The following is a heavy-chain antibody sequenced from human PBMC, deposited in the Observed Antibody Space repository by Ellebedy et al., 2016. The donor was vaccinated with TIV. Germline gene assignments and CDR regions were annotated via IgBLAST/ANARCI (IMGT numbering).Heavy chain of an antibody. J-gene: IGHJ6*03. CDR1: GFTFSSYA. CDR2: ISYDGRNK. Sequence: PGGSLRLSCAASGFTFSSYAMHWVRQAPGKGLEWVAVISYDGRNKYYADSVKGRLTLSRDNSKDTLYLQMNTVREDDTAVYYCARDPHPDCSSSNCPGYWYMDVWGKGTTVTVSS. CDR3: ARDPHPDCSSSNCPGYWYMDV. V-gene: IGHV3-30*04. D-gene: IGHD2-2*01.